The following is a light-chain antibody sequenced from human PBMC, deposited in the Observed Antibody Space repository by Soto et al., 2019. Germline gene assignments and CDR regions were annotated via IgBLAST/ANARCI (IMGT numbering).Light chain of an antibody. Sequence: EVVMTQSPATLSLSHGERATLSCRASQSVSRNLAWYQQRPGQPPRLLIYDASTRATGIPARFSGSGSGTEFTLTISSLQSEDFAVYYCQQYNNWPPWTFGQGTNVDIK. CDR2: DAS. J-gene: IGKJ1*01. V-gene: IGKV3-15*01. CDR3: QQYNNWPPWT. CDR1: QSVSRN.